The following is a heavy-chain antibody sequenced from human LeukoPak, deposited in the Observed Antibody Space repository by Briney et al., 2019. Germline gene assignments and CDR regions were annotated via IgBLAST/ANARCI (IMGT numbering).Heavy chain of an antibody. CDR2: ISSSSSYI. V-gene: IGHV3-21*01. J-gene: IGHJ4*02. CDR1: GFTFSSYS. CDR3: ATIPSTELNAY. D-gene: IGHD2-21*01. Sequence: GGPLRLSCAASGFTFSSYSMNWVRQAPGKGLEWLSSISSSSSYIYYADSVRGRFTISRDNAKNSLYLQMNSLRADDTAVYFCATIPSTELNAYWGQGTLVTVSA.